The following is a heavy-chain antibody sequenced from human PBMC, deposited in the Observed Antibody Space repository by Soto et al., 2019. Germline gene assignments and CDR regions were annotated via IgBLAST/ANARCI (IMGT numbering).Heavy chain of an antibody. Sequence: EVQLLESGGGLVQPGGSLRLSCAASGFTFSSYAMSWVRQAPGTGLAWVSAISGSGGSTYYADSVKGRFTISRDNSKNKLDLQMNSLRTEDTAVYYCAKAGGAGSYKRGMDVGGQGTTVTVSS. J-gene: IGHJ6*02. CDR2: ISGSGGST. V-gene: IGHV3-23*01. CDR1: GFTFSSYA. CDR3: AKAGGAGSYKRGMDV. D-gene: IGHD3-10*01.